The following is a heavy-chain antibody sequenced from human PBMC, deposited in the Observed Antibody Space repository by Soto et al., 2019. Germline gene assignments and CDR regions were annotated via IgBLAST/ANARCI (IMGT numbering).Heavy chain of an antibody. D-gene: IGHD2-15*01. CDR3: ARLGYCSGGSCYYYGMDV. V-gene: IGHV4-30-2*01. CDR1: GGSISSGGYS. CDR2: IYHSGST. J-gene: IGHJ6*02. Sequence: PLETLPHTSAVSGGSISSGGYSWSWIRKPPGKGLEWIGYIYHSGSTYYNPSLKSRVTISVDRSKNQFSLKLSSVTAADTAVYYCARLGYCSGGSCYYYGMDVWGQGTTVTV.